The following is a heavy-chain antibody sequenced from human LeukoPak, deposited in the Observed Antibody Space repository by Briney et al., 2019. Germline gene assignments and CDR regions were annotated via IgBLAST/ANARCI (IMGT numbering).Heavy chain of an antibody. J-gene: IGHJ4*02. CDR1: GFTFSSYA. CDR3: AKRGHSSGWYYFDY. D-gene: IGHD6-19*01. CDR2: ISGSGGST. V-gene: IGHV3-23*01. Sequence: GGSLRLSCAASGFTFSSYAMSWVRQAPGKGLEWVSAISGSGGSTYYADSVKGRFTISRDNSKNTLYLQMNSLRAEDTAVYYYAKRGHSSGWYYFDYWGQGTLVTVPS.